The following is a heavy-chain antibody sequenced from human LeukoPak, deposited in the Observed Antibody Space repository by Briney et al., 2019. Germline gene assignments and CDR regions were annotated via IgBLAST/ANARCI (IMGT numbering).Heavy chain of an antibody. J-gene: IGHJ4*02. CDR3: AKEFGVGTGTTGCFDY. D-gene: IGHD1-7*01. Sequence: PGGSLRLSCAASGFTFSNAWMSWVRQAPGKGLEWVSGISGSGGSTNYADSVKGRFTVSRDNSKNTLYLQMNSLRGEDTAVYYCAKEFGVGTGTTGCFDYWGQGTLVTVSS. CDR1: GFTFSNAW. CDR2: ISGSGGST. V-gene: IGHV3-23*01.